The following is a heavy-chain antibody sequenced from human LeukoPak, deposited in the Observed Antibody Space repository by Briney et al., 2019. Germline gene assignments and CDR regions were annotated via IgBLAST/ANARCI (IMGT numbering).Heavy chain of an antibody. J-gene: IGHJ3*02. Sequence: GGSLRLSCAASGFTFSSYGIHWVRLAPGKGLEWVAVISDDGTRKYYADSVQGRFTISRDNSKNTLYLQMNRLRVDDTAVYYCARTYDFGRGPPGDAFDNWGQGTPVTVSS. CDR1: GFTFSSYG. V-gene: IGHV3-30*03. CDR3: ARTYDFGRGPPGDAFDN. D-gene: IGHD3-3*01. CDR2: ISDDGTRK.